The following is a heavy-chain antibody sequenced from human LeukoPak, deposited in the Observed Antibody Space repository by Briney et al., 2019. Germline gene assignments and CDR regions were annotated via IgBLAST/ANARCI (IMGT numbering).Heavy chain of an antibody. CDR2: IIPIFGTA. CDR3: ASHSSSYYYYMDV. CDR1: GGAFSSYA. D-gene: IGHD6-6*01. V-gene: IGHV1-69*05. Sequence: GASVKVSCKASGGAFSSYAISWVRQAPGQGLEWMGGIIPIFGTANYAQKFQGRVTITTDESTSTAYMELSSLRSEDTAVYYCASHSSSYYYYMDVWGKGTTVTVSS. J-gene: IGHJ6*03.